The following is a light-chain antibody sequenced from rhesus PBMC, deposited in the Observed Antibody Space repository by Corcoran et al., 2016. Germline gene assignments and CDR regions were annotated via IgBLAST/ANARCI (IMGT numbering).Light chain of an antibody. CDR2: GAS. CDR1: QSVSRY. V-gene: IGKV3S9*01. Sequence: EIVMTQSPATLSLSPGERATLSCRASQSVSRYVAWYQQKPDQAPRHLLYGASSRAPGIPDRFSGSGSGTDFTLTISSLEPEDFAVYYCQQYTNWPLTFGGGTKVEIK. CDR3: QQYTNWPLT. J-gene: IGKJ4*01.